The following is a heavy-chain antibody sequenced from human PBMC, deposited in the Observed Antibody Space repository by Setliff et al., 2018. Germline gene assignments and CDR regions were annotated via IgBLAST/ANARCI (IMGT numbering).Heavy chain of an antibody. CDR2: IYPGDSDT. Sequence: GESLKISCKGSGYSFTSYRIGWVRQMPGKGLEWMGIIYPGDSDTRYSPSFQGQVTIAADKSISTAYLQWSSLKASDTAMYYCARRRYYDSSGYYYFATSRYNWFDPWGQGTLVTVSS. D-gene: IGHD3-22*01. CDR3: ARRRYYDSSGYYYFATSRYNWFDP. CDR1: GYSFTSYR. J-gene: IGHJ5*02. V-gene: IGHV5-51*01.